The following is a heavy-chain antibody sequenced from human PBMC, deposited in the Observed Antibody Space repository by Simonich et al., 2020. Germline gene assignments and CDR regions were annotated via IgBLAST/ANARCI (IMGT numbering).Heavy chain of an antibody. D-gene: IGHD2-2*01. CDR3: AGGVYCSSTSCSTYYYYGMDV. CDR1: GFTFSSYS. Sequence: EVQLVESGGGLVKPGGSLRLSCAASGFTFSSYSMNWVRQAPGKGLEWVSSISSSSSYIYYADSEKGRFTISRRKAKNSLYLQLNSLGAEDTAVYYCAGGVYCSSTSCSTYYYYGMDVWGQGTTVTVSS. CDR2: ISSSSSYI. V-gene: IGHV3-21*01. J-gene: IGHJ6*02.